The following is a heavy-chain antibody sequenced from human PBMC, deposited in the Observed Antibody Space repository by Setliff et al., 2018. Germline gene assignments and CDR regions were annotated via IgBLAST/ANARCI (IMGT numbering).Heavy chain of an antibody. CDR2: INNYSFKT. J-gene: IGHJ4*02. CDR1: GYTYTNYG. CDR3: ARINFYVSSGYYYAPDF. D-gene: IGHD3-22*01. V-gene: IGHV1-18*01. Sequence: ASVKVSCKASGYTYTNYGITWVRQAPGQGLEWMGWINNYSFKTNYPQKFLGRVTMTTDTSTSTAYRKLKNLRSVDTAVYYCARINFYVSSGYYYAPDFWGQGTLVTVSS.